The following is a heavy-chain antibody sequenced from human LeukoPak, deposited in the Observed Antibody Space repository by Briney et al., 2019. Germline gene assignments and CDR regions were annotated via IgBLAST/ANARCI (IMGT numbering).Heavy chain of an antibody. Sequence: SETLSLTCTVSGGSISSYYWSWIRQPPGKGLEWIGYIYYSGSTNYNPSLKSRVTISVDTSKNQFSLSLTSVTAADTAVYYCARPSSSWYKGSFDIWGQGTTVAVSS. CDR2: IYYSGST. CDR1: GGSISSYY. J-gene: IGHJ3*02. D-gene: IGHD6-13*01. V-gene: IGHV4-59*08. CDR3: ARPSSSWYKGSFDI.